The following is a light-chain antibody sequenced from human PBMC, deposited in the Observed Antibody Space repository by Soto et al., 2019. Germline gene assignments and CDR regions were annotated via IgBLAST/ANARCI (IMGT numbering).Light chain of an antibody. CDR1: QGINNY. J-gene: IGKJ1*01. CDR3: QKYDRAPRA. CDR2: SAS. V-gene: IGKV1-27*01. Sequence: IQMTQSPSSLSASVGDSVTITCRASQGINNYLAWYQQKPGKVPVLLIYSASTLKSGVPSRFSGRGAGTDFTLTISSLQPEDFATYYCQKYDRAPRAFGQGTKVDI.